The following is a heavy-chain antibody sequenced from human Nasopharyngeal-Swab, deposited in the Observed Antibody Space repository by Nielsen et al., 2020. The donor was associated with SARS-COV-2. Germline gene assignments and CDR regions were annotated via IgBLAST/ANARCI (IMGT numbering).Heavy chain of an antibody. D-gene: IGHD6-19*01. CDR3: AHRGIAVASGWFDP. CDR1: GFPLRTSCVG. J-gene: IGHJ5*02. Sequence: SGPTLVTPTQTLTLTYTFSGFPLRTSCVGVAWIRRPPGKALEWLALIYWDDDKRYSPSLKSRLTITKDTSKNQVVLTMTNMDPVDTATYYCAHRGIAVASGWFDPWGQGTLVTVSS. V-gene: IGHV2-5*02. CDR2: IYWDDDK.